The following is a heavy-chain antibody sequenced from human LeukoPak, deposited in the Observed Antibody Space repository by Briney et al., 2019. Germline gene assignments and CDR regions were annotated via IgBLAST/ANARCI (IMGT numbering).Heavy chain of an antibody. D-gene: IGHD4-17*01. CDR3: AREDYGYYYYGMDV. Sequence: GGSLRLSCAASGFTFSSYWMHWVRQAPGKGLVWVSRINSDGSSTSYADSVKGRLTISRDNAKNTLYLQMNSLRAEDTAVYYCAREDYGYYYYGMDVWGQGTTVTVSS. CDR2: INSDGSST. V-gene: IGHV3-74*01. J-gene: IGHJ6*02. CDR1: GFTFSSYW.